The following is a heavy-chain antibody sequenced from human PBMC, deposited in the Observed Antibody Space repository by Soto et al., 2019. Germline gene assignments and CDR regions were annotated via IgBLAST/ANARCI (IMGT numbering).Heavy chain of an antibody. Sequence: PSETRWRTCSFCVCCSSGSYWSLILQSPGKGLEWLGYVYYTGITNYSPSLRSRVSISVDTSKNEFSLRLSSVTAADTAVYFCARSVAVNGAHID. CDR1: VCCSSGSY. J-gene: IGHJ4*01. D-gene: IGHD2-8*01. CDR3: ARSVAVNGAHID. V-gene: IGHV4-59*01. CDR2: VYYTGIT.